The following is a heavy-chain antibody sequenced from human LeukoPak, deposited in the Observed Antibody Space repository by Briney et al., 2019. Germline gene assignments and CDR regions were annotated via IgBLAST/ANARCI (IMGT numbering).Heavy chain of an antibody. CDR1: GGSIRNYY. CDR3: AGDSVGFDS. J-gene: IGHJ4*02. D-gene: IGHD1-26*01. Sequence: PSETLSLTCTVSGGSIRNYYWNWIRQPPGKGLEWIGLIHYSGSTNYNPSLTSRVTIPVDTSKNQFSLKLRSVTAADTAVYYCAGDSVGFDSWGQGTLVTVSS. CDR2: IHYSGST. V-gene: IGHV4-59*01.